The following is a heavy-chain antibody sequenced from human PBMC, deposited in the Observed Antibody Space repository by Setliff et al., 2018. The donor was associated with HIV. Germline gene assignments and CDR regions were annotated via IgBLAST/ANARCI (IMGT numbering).Heavy chain of an antibody. D-gene: IGHD3-3*01. J-gene: IGHJ4*02. CDR2: IYHTQNT. Sequence: SSETLSLTCAVPDGSISSSNWWSWVRQPPGKGLEWIGEIYHTQNTNYSPSLKSRVTISVDKSKNQFSLKLTSVTAADTAVYYCARGANFWSGYDSWGQGTLVTVSS. CDR1: DGSISSSNW. CDR3: ARGANFWSGYDS. V-gene: IGHV4-4*02.